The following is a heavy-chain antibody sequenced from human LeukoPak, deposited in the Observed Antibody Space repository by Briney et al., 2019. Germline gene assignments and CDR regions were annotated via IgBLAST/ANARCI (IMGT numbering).Heavy chain of an antibody. D-gene: IGHD3-9*01. CDR1: GYSISSGYY. Sequence: SETLSLTCTVSGYSISSGYYWAWIRQPPGKGLEWIGSIYHSGSTYYYPSLKNRVIILVVTSKNQFSLKLSSVAAADTAVYYCASEYFDWLSPTYYRGQGTLVTVSS. V-gene: IGHV4-38-2*02. J-gene: IGHJ4*02. CDR2: IYHSGST. CDR3: ASEYFDWLSPTYY.